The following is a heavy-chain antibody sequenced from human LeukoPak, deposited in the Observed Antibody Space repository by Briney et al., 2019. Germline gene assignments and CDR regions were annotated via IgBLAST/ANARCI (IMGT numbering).Heavy chain of an antibody. CDR3: ARDPGYSTGRGFDD. CDR1: GFTFSSYG. Sequence: GGSLRLSCAASGFTFSSYGMNWVRQAPGKGLEWVSSISSSSSYIYYADSVKGRFTISRDNAKNSLYLQMNSLRAEDTAVYYCARDPGYSTGRGFDDWGQGTLVTVSS. D-gene: IGHD6-19*01. CDR2: ISSSSSYI. V-gene: IGHV3-21*01. J-gene: IGHJ4*02.